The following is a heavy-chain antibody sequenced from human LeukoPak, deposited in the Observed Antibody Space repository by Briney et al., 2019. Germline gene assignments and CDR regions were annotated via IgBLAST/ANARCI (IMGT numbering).Heavy chain of an antibody. CDR2: INHSGST. V-gene: IGHV4-34*01. J-gene: IGHJ4*02. CDR3: ARSMTTMPTPLWY. CDR1: GGSFSGYY. D-gene: IGHD4-17*01. Sequence: PSETLSLTRAIYGGSFSGYYWSWIRQPPGKGLEWIGEINHSGSTNYSPSLKSRVTISVDTSKNQFSLKLNSVTAADTAVYYCARSMTTMPTPLWYWGQGTLVIVAS.